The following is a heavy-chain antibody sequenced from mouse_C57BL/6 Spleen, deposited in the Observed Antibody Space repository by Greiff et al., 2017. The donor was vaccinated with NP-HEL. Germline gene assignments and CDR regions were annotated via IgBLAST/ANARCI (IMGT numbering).Heavy chain of an antibody. D-gene: IGHD1-1*01. V-gene: IGHV5-16*01. Sequence: DVQLVESEGGLVQPGSSMKLSCTASGFTFSDYYMAWVRQVPEKGLEWVANINYDGSSTYYLDSLKSRFIISRDNAKNILYLQMSSLKSEDTATYYCAREGTTVVARYWYFDVWGTGTTVTVAS. CDR3: AREGTTVVARYWYFDV. CDR2: INYDGSST. CDR1: GFTFSDYY. J-gene: IGHJ1*03.